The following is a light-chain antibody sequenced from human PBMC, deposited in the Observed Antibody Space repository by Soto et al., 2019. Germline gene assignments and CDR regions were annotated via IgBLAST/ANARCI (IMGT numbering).Light chain of an antibody. CDR3: QQYNVWPLT. V-gene: IGKV3-15*01. J-gene: IGKJ4*01. CDR1: QSVSSN. Sequence: EIVMTQSPATLSVSPGERATLSCRASQSVSSNLAWYQQKPGQTPKLLIYVASTMATGIPARFSGSGSGTEFTLTISSPQSEDFAVYYCQQYNVWPLTFGGGTKVEFK. CDR2: VAS.